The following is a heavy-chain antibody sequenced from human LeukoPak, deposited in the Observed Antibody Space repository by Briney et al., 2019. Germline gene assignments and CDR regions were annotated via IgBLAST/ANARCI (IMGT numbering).Heavy chain of an antibody. D-gene: IGHD3-16*01. CDR2: IRRKTDGETT. V-gene: IGHV3-15*01. Sequence: GGSLRLSCAASGFTFSNVWMSWVRQVPGKGLEWVGRIRRKTDGETTDHAAPVKGRFTISRDDSKNTLYLQMNSLKTEDTAVYYCTTGVRSRDYDYVWGSRPSDYFYYGMDFWGQGTTVTVSS. J-gene: IGHJ6*02. CDR3: TTGVRSRDYDYVWGSRPSDYFYYGMDF. CDR1: GFTFSNVW.